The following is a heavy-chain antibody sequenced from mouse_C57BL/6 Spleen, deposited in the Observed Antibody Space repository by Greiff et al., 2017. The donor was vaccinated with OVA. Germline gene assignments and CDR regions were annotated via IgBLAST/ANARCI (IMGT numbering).Heavy chain of an antibody. CDR1: GFSLSTSGMG. Sequence: VKLMESGPGILQSSQTLSLTCSFSGFSLSTSGMGVSWIRQPSGKGLEWLAHIYWDDDKRYNPFLKSRLTIAKDTTRNQVYLKITSVDTANTATYYCARSATVVATRYFDVWGTGTTVTVSS. J-gene: IGHJ1*03. V-gene: IGHV8-12*01. D-gene: IGHD1-1*01. CDR3: ARSATVVATRYFDV. CDR2: IYWDDDK.